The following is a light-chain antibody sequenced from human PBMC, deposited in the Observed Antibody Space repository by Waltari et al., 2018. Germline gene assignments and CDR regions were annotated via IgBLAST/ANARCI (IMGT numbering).Light chain of an antibody. J-gene: IGKJ2*01. V-gene: IGKV2-28*01. Sequence: DIVMTQSPLSLSVTPGAPASTPCRSIQCPLHSSNGYHYLDWFLQKPGQSPQLLIYLGSFRASGVPDRFSGSGSGTDFTLTISSLQAEDVAVYYCQQYYTTLYTFGQGTKLEIK. CDR1: QCPLHSSNGYHY. CDR2: LGS. CDR3: QQYYTTLYT.